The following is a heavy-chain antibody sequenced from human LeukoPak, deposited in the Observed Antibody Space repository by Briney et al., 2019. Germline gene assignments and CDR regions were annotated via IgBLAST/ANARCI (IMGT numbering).Heavy chain of an antibody. CDR1: GFTFSSYG. CDR2: ISCDGSNK. Sequence: GRSLRLSCAASGFTFSSYGMHWVRQAPGKGLEWVAVISCDGSNKYYADSVKGRFTISRDNSKNTLYLQMNSLRAEDTAVYYCAKAEDTAMVDYWGQGTLVTVSS. CDR3: AKAEDTAMVDY. D-gene: IGHD5-18*01. V-gene: IGHV3-30*18. J-gene: IGHJ4*02.